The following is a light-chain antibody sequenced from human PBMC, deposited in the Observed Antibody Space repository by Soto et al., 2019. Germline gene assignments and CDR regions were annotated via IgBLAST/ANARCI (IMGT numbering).Light chain of an antibody. CDR2: GAS. CDR1: QSVSSSY. Sequence: EIVLTQSPGTLSLSPGERATLSCRASQSVSSSYLAWYQQKPGQAPRLLIYGASSRATGIPDRFSGSGAGTDFTLTNSRLEPEDVAVYYCQQYGSSLMYTFGQGTKLEIK. CDR3: QQYGSSLMYT. V-gene: IGKV3-20*01. J-gene: IGKJ2*01.